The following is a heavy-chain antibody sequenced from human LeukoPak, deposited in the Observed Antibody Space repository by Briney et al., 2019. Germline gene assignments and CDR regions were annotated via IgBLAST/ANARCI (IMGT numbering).Heavy chain of an antibody. J-gene: IGHJ4*02. D-gene: IGHD1-26*01. Sequence: PGGSLRLSCAASGFSFSTYGMHWVRQVPGKGLEWVAVISYDGINRFYTDSVQGRFTISRDNSKSTLFLQMNSLSAEDTAGYYCAKDSTLVGATSFDYWGQGTLVTVSS. V-gene: IGHV3-30*18. CDR1: GFSFSTYG. CDR2: ISYDGINR. CDR3: AKDSTLVGATSFDY.